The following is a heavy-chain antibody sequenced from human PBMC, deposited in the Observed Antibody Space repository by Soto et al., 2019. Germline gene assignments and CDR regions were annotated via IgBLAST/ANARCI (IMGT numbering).Heavy chain of an antibody. D-gene: IGHD2-21*02. CDR3: AKGGGGDHGY. CDR1: GFTFSSSA. Sequence: EVQLLDSGGGLVQPGGSLRLSCTASGFTFSSSAMSWVRQAPGKGLEWVSAISSGNGGTTYYAGSVKGRFTISRDNSKNTRYLQRDSLRGEETAGYYCAKGGGGDHGYWGQGTLVTVSS. V-gene: IGHV3-23*01. CDR2: ISSGNGGTT. J-gene: IGHJ4*02.